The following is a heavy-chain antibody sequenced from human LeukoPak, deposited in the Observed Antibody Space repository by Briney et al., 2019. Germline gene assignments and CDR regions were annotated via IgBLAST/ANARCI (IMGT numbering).Heavy chain of an antibody. J-gene: IGHJ4*01. CDR2: ISYDGNNK. Sequence: GGSLRLSCAASGFTFSGYGMHWVRQAPGKGLEWVAFISYDGNNKYYADSVKGRFTISRDNSKNTLNLQMNSLRPEDTALYYCAKRGYSGSYYYLDYWGRGSLPPVPS. CDR3: AKRGYSGSYYYLDY. V-gene: IGHV3-30*02. D-gene: IGHD1-26*01. CDR1: GFTFSGYG.